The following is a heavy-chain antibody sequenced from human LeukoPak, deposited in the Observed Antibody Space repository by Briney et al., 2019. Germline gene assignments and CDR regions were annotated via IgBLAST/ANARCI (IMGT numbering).Heavy chain of an antibody. CDR3: ARGDSGSYYSYYYMDV. CDR1: GFTVSSNY. J-gene: IGHJ6*03. V-gene: IGHV3-53*01. Sequence: GGSLRLSCAASGFTVSSNYMSWVRQAPGKGLEWVSVIYSGGSTYYADSVKGRFTISRDNSKNTLYLQMNSLRAEDTAVYYRARGDSGSYYSYYYMDVWGKGTTVTVSS. CDR2: IYSGGST. D-gene: IGHD1-26*01.